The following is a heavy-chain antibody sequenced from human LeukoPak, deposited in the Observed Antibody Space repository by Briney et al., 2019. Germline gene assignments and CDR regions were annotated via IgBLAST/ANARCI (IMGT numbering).Heavy chain of an antibody. D-gene: IGHD1-26*01. V-gene: IGHV3-7*01. CDR2: IKQDGSEK. Sequence: GGSLRLSCAASGFTFSSYWMTWVRQAPGKGLEWVANIKQDGSEKYYVDSVKGRFTISRDNAKNSLYLQMNSLRAEDTAVYYCARDPYSGSYGNYYYYFMDVWGKGTTVTISS. CDR3: ARDPYSGSYGNYYYYFMDV. CDR1: GFTFSSYW. J-gene: IGHJ6*03.